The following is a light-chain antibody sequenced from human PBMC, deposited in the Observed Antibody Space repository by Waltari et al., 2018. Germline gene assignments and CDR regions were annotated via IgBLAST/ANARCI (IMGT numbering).Light chain of an antibody. Sequence: ISCTGTSSDVGGYNYVSWYQQHPGKAPKFMIYDVSKRPSGVSNRFSGSKSGNTASLTISGLQAEDEADYYCSSYTSSSTWVFGGGTKLTVL. CDR2: DVS. CDR1: SSDVGGYNY. V-gene: IGLV2-14*04. CDR3: SSYTSSSTWV. J-gene: IGLJ3*02.